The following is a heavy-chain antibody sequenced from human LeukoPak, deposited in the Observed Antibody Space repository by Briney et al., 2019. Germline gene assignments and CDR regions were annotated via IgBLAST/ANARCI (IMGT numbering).Heavy chain of an antibody. CDR1: GFTFSSYG. V-gene: IGHV3-30*18. J-gene: IGHJ4*02. CDR2: ISYDGSNK. Sequence: GGSLRLSCAASGFTFSSYGMHWVRQAPGKGLEWVAVISYDGSNKYYADSVKGRFTISRDNSKNTLYLQMNSLRAEDTAVYYCAKDRYSSGCDYWGQGTLVTVSS. CDR3: AKDRYSSGCDY. D-gene: IGHD6-19*01.